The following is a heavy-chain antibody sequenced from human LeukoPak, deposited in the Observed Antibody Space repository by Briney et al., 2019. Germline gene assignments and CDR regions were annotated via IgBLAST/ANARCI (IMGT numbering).Heavy chain of an antibody. J-gene: IGHJ4*02. Sequence: GGSLRLSCAASGFTFDDHGMSWVRQAPGKGLEWVSGIKWDGGRTGYADSVKGRFTISRDNAKNSLYLQMTSLRAKDTAVYYCARGGAARPDYWGQGTLVTVSS. CDR2: IKWDGGRT. CDR3: ARGGAARPDY. V-gene: IGHV3-20*04. CDR1: GFTFDDHG. D-gene: IGHD6-6*01.